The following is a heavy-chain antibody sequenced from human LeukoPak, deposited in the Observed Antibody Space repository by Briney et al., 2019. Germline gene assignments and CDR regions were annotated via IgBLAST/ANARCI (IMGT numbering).Heavy chain of an antibody. CDR2: ISNSGSTI. D-gene: IGHD1-26*01. Sequence: GGSLRLSCAASGFTLSSYSMNWVRQAPGKGLEWVSYISNSGSTIFYADSVKGRFTISRDHAKNSLYLQMNSLRAEDMAVYYCARDGVGATMRANYGMDVWGQGITVTVSS. J-gene: IGHJ6*02. CDR1: GFTLSSYS. V-gene: IGHV3-48*01. CDR3: ARDGVGATMRANYGMDV.